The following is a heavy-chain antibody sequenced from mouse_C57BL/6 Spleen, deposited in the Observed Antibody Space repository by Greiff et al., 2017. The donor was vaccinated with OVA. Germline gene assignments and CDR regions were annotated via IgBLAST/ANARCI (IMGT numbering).Heavy chain of an antibody. V-gene: IGHV3-6*01. CDR2: ISYDGSN. Sequence: EVKLQESGPGLVKPSQSLSLTCSVTGYSITSGYYWNWIRQFPGNKLEWMGYISYDGSNNYNPSLKNRISITRDTSKNQFFLKLNSVTTEDTATYYCAREAPLDYWGQGTSVTVSS. CDR3: AREAPLDY. J-gene: IGHJ4*01. CDR1: GYSITSGYY.